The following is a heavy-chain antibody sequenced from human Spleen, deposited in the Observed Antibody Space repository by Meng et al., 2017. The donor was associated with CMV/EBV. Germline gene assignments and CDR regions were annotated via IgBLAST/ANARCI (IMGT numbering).Heavy chain of an antibody. CDR3: ARDLTIPRSGAFDP. J-gene: IGHJ5*02. D-gene: IGHD3-3*01. V-gene: IGHV1-69*10. Sequence: KASGGTFSTYAIDWVRQAPGQGLEWMGGIIPMLGVTNSAQKFQDRVTITADKSTSTVCMELSSLRSGDTAVYYCARDLTIPRSGAFDPWGQGTLVTVSS. CDR1: GGTFSTYA. CDR2: IIPMLGVT.